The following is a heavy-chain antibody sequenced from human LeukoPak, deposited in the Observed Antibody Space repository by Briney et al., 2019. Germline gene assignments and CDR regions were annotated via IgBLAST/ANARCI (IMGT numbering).Heavy chain of an antibody. CDR3: AGTPERWLQLRYFDY. Sequence: GGSLRLSCAASGFSFSSYWMSWVRQAPGKGLEWVANIKEDGSEGYYVDSAKGRFTISRDNAKNSLYLQMNSLRAEDTAVYYCAGTPERWLQLRYFDYWGQGTLVTVSS. CDR2: IKEDGSEG. V-gene: IGHV3-7*01. J-gene: IGHJ4*02. CDR1: GFSFSSYW. D-gene: IGHD5-24*01.